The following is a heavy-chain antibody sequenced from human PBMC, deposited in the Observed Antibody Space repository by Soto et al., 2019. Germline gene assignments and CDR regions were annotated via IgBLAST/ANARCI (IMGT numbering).Heavy chain of an antibody. J-gene: IGHJ5*02. CDR1: GGSVNGYY. CDR3: ATRITVFGLLIPPFDP. CDR2: INHTGGT. Sequence: SETLSLTCAVYGGSVNGYYWNWIRQPPGKGLEWIGEINHTGGTHYNPSLKSRVTMSVDTSKNQFSLRLSSVTVADTAIYYCATRITVFGLLIPPFDPWGQGTQVTVSS. D-gene: IGHD3-3*01. V-gene: IGHV4-34*01.